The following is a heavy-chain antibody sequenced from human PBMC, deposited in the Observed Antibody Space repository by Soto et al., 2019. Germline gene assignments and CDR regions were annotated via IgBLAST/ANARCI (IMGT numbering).Heavy chain of an antibody. CDR1: GGPSSGYF. CDR3: ATYFYDGRGFDFDF. J-gene: IGHJ4*02. CDR2: ITHTGST. D-gene: IGHD3-22*01. V-gene: IGHV4-34*01. Sequence: LSLTCAVYGGPSSGYFWSWVRQPPGKGLEWIGQITHTGSTNYKPSLKSRVTISLDTSRNHFSLKLTSVTAADTAVYYCATYFYDGRGFDFDFWSQGTLVTVSS.